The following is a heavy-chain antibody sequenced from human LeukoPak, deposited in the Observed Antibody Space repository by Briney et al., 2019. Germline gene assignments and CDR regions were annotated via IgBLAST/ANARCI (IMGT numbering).Heavy chain of an antibody. D-gene: IGHD3-16*01. J-gene: IGHJ4*02. CDR2: IHNSGTS. Sequence: SETLSLTCTVSDDSISDYYRGWIRQPPGKGLEWIGYIHNSGTSTYNLSLKSRVTISADTSKNQFSLKLNSMTTADTAVYYCTRGAGWLIDYWGQGILVTISS. CDR3: TRGAGWLIDY. CDR1: DDSISDYY. V-gene: IGHV4-59*01.